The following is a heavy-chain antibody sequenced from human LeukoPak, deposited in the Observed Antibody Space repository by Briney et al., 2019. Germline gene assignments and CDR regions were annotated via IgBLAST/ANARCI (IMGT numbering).Heavy chain of an antibody. D-gene: IGHD2-15*01. Sequence: SETLSLTCTVSGGSISTYYWSWIRQPPGKGLEWIGYIYHSGSTNYNPSLKSRVTISVDTSQNQFSLKLSSVTAADTAVYYCARVGCSGGSCYDFDYWGQGTLVTVSS. CDR1: GGSISTYY. J-gene: IGHJ4*02. V-gene: IGHV4-59*01. CDR2: IYHSGST. CDR3: ARVGCSGGSCYDFDY.